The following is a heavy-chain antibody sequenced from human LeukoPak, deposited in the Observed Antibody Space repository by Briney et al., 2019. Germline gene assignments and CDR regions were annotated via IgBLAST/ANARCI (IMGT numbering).Heavy chain of an antibody. Sequence: PGRSLRLSCAASGFTFSSYGMHWVRQAPGKGLEWVAVISYDGSNKYYADSVKGRFTISRDNSKNTLYLQMNSLRAEDTAVYYCAKVGGHSDYFDYWGQGTLVTVSS. CDR3: AKVGGHSDYFDY. CDR1: GFTFSSYG. J-gene: IGHJ4*02. D-gene: IGHD3-10*01. V-gene: IGHV3-30*18. CDR2: ISYDGSNK.